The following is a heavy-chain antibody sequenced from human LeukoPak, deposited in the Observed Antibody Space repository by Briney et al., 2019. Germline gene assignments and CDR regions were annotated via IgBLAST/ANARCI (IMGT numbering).Heavy chain of an antibody. J-gene: IGHJ4*02. D-gene: IGHD6-19*01. V-gene: IGHV3-23*01. CDR3: AKGSGIAVAGIGGSYFDY. CDR2: ISGSGGST. Sequence: GGSLRLSCAASGFTFSSYAMSWVRQALGKGLEWVSAISGSGGSTYYADSVKGRFTISRDNSKNTLYLQMNSLRAEDTAVYYCAKGSGIAVAGIGGSYFDYWGQGTLVTVSS. CDR1: GFTFSSYA.